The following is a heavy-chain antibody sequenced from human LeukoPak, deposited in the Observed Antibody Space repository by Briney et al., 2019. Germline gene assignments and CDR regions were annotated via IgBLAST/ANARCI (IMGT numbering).Heavy chain of an antibody. V-gene: IGHV4-34*01. CDR2: INHSGST. J-gene: IGHJ4*02. CDR3: ARGAWKRSMVRGEIGY. D-gene: IGHD3-10*01. Sequence: PSETLSLTCAVYGGSFSGYYWSWIRQPPGKGLEWIGEINHSGSTNYNPSLKSRVAISVDTSKNQFSLKLSSVTAADTAVYYCARGAWKRSMVRGEIGYWGQGTLVTVSS. CDR1: GGSFSGYY.